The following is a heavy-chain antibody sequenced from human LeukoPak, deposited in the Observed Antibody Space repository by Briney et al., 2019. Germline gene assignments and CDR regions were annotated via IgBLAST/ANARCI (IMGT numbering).Heavy chain of an antibody. V-gene: IGHV3-74*01. Sequence: GGSLRLSCAASGFTFSSYWMHWVRQAPGKGLVWVSRINSDGSSTSYADSVKGRFTISRDNAKNTLYLQMNSLRAEDTAVYFCAKEPHILTGYYTDYFDSWGQGTLVTVSS. CDR3: AKEPHILTGYYTDYFDS. J-gene: IGHJ4*02. CDR1: GFTFSSYW. CDR2: INSDGSST. D-gene: IGHD3-9*01.